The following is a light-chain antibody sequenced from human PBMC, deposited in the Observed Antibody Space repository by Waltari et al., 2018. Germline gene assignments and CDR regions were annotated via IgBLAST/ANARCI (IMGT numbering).Light chain of an antibody. CDR1: TSNIGNNY. CDR3: AVWDDSLSVV. CDR2: RNN. J-gene: IGLJ3*02. Sequence: QSVLTQPPSASGAPGQRVTISCSGTTSNIGNNYVFWYQQLPVTAPQLLIYRNNQRPSGVPDRCSGSKAGTSASLDSSGLRSEDEAEYYCAVWDDSLSVVFGGGTKLTVV. V-gene: IGLV1-47*01.